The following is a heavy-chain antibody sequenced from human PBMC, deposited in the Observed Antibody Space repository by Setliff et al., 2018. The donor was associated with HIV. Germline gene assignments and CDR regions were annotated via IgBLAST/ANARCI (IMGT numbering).Heavy chain of an antibody. CDR3: AKDWGYCSSTSCSDYYYYGMDV. CDR2: IRYDGSNK. CDR1: GFTFSSYG. J-gene: IGHJ6*02. D-gene: IGHD2-2*01. Sequence: GGSLRLSCAASGFTFSSYGMHWVRQAPGKGLEWVAFIRYDGSNKYYADSVKGRFTISRDNSKNTLYLQMNSLRAEDTAVYHCAKDWGYCSSTSCSDYYYYGMDVWGQGTTVTVSS. V-gene: IGHV3-30*02.